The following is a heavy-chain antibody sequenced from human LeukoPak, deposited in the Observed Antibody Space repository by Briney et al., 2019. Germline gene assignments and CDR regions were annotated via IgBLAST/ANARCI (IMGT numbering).Heavy chain of an antibody. Sequence: PSETLSLTCTVSGGSISSYYGSWIRHPAGRGREGIGRIYTSGSTNYNPSLKSRVTMSVDTSKNQFSLKLSSVTAADTAVYYCARASYDFWSGSNWFDPWGQGTLVTVSS. CDR1: GGSISSYY. CDR3: ARASYDFWSGSNWFDP. V-gene: IGHV4-4*07. CDR2: IYTSGST. J-gene: IGHJ5*02. D-gene: IGHD3-3*01.